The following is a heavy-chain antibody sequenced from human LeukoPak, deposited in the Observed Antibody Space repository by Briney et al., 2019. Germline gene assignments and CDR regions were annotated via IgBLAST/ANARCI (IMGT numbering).Heavy chain of an antibody. CDR1: GGSISSGSYY. CDR2: IYTSGST. V-gene: IGHV4-61*09. J-gene: IGHJ4*02. CDR3: ARDREVGATGYYFDY. D-gene: IGHD1-26*01. Sequence: PSETLSLTCTVSGGSISSGSYYWSWIRQPAGKGLEWIGHIYTSGSTNYNPSLKSRVTISVDTSKNHFSLRLSSVTAADTAVYYCARDREVGATGYYFDYWGQGTLVTVSS.